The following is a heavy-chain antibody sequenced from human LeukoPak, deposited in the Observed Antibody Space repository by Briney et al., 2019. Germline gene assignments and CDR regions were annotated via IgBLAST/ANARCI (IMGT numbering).Heavy chain of an antibody. J-gene: IGHJ4*02. CDR2: IYTGGTT. Sequence: TSETLSLTCSVSGGSISTFYWSWIRQPAGKGLEWIGRIYTGGTTNYNPSFKSRVTISLDKSENQFSLKLSSVTAADTAVYYCARSKSMIVDYWGQGTLVTVSS. V-gene: IGHV4-59*10. D-gene: IGHD3-22*01. CDR3: ARSKSMIVDY. CDR1: GGSISTFY.